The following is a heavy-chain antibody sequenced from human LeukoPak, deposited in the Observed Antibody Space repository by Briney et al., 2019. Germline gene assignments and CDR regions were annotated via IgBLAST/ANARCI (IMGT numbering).Heavy chain of an antibody. Sequence: ASVKVSCKASGYTFTSYDINWVRQATGQGLEWMGWMNPNSGNTGYAQKFQGRVTMTRNTSISTAYMELSSLRSEGTAVYYCAILWFGESYYYYYGMDVWGQGTTVTVSS. CDR2: MNPNSGNT. J-gene: IGHJ6*02. CDR1: GYTFTSYD. V-gene: IGHV1-8*01. D-gene: IGHD3-10*01. CDR3: AILWFGESYYYYYGMDV.